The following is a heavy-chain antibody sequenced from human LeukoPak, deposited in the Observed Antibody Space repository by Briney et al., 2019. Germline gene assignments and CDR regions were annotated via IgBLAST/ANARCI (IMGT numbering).Heavy chain of an antibody. CDR3: ARDHNYAFDN. CDR2: IGISSGNT. D-gene: IGHD1-1*01. V-gene: IGHV3-11*06. J-gene: IGHJ6*04. CDR1: GFPFSEYS. Sequence: GGSLRLSCAASGFPFSEYSMNWVRQAPGKGLEWISYIGISSGNTKYADSVKGRFTVSADNARNSLYLQMNSLRVEDTAVYYCARDHNYAFDNWGKGTTVTVSS.